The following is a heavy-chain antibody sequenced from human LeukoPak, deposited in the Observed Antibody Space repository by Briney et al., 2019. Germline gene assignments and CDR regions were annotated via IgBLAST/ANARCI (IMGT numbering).Heavy chain of an antibody. CDR3: ARRNSPDQGIDY. V-gene: IGHV3-21*01. J-gene: IGHJ4*02. D-gene: IGHD4-11*01. CDR2: ISSSSSYI. CDR1: RFTFSSYT. Sequence: PGGSLRLSCAASRFTFSSYTMHWVRQAPGKGLEWVSSISSSSSYIYYADSVKGRFTISRDNSKNTLYLQMNSLRAEDTAVYYCARRNSPDQGIDYWGQGTLVTVSS.